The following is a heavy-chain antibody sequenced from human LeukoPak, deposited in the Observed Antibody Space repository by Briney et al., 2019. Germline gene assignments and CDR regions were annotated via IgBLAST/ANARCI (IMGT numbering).Heavy chain of an antibody. CDR2: IYYSGST. CDR3: ASGDFWSGYYSPSLDY. J-gene: IGHJ4*02. V-gene: IGHV4-59*01. CDR1: GGSISSYY. D-gene: IGHD3-3*01. Sequence: SETLSLTCTVCGGSISSYYWSWIRQPPGKGLEWIGYIYYSGSTNYNPSLKSRVTISVDTSKNQFSLKLSSVTAADTAVYYCASGDFWSGYYSPSLDYWGQGTLVTVSS.